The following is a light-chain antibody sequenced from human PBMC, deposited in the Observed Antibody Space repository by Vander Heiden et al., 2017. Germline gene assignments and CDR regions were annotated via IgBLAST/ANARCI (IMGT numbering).Light chain of an antibody. J-gene: IGLJ3*02. V-gene: IGLV1-47*02. CDR1: SSNIGSNL. Sequence: SVLTQPPSASGTPGQRVTISCSGSSSNIGSNLVYWYQQVPGTAPKLLIYSDNQRPSGVPDRFSVSKSGTSASLAISGLRSEDEADYYCAAWDDSLSGPVFGGGTKLTVL. CDR2: SDN. CDR3: AAWDDSLSGPV.